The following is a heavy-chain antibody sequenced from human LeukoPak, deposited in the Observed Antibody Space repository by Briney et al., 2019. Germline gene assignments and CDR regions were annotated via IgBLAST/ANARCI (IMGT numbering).Heavy chain of an antibody. V-gene: IGHV4-4*07. Sequence: PSETLSLTCAVYGGSFSGYYWSWIRQPAGKGLEWIGHIYSSGSTNYNPSLKSRVTISVDTSKNQFSLKLSSVTAADTAVYYCAREMQWFGEYHEGFDPWGQGTLVTVSS. CDR2: IYSSGST. CDR3: AREMQWFGEYHEGFDP. J-gene: IGHJ5*02. D-gene: IGHD3-10*01. CDR1: GGSFSGYY.